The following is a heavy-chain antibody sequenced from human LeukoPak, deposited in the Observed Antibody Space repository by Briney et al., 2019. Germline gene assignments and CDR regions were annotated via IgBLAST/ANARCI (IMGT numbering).Heavy chain of an antibody. CDR1: GYTFTGYY. CDR3: ARDGLYCSSTSCYLDP. D-gene: IGHD2-2*01. J-gene: IGHJ5*02. V-gene: IGHV1-2*02. Sequence: ASVKVSCKASGYTFTGYYMHWVRQAPGQGLEWMGWINPNSGGTNYAQKLQGRVTMTTDTSTSTAYMELRSLRSDDTAVYYCARDGLYCSSTSCYLDPWGQGTLVTVSS. CDR2: INPNSGGT.